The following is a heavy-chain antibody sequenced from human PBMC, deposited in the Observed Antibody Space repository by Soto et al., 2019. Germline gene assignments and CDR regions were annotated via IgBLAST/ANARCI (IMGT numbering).Heavy chain of an antibody. Sequence: SETLSLTCTVSGGSISSGGYYWSWIRQHPGKGLEWIGYIYYSGSTYYNPSLKSRVTISVDTSKNQFSLKLSSVTAADTAVYYCARGGTYYDILTGPGPFDYWGQGTLVTVSS. D-gene: IGHD3-9*01. V-gene: IGHV4-31*03. CDR1: GGSISSGGYY. CDR3: ARGGTYYDILTGPGPFDY. J-gene: IGHJ4*02. CDR2: IYYSGST.